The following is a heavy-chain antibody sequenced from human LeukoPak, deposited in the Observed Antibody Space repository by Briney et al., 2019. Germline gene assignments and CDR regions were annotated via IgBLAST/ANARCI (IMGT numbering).Heavy chain of an antibody. V-gene: IGHV1-2*02. CDR1: GYTFTGYY. CDR2: INPNSGGT. CDR3: AREGSSGAWNAFDI. D-gene: IGHD6-19*01. Sequence: ASVKVSCKASGYTFTGYYMHWVRQAPGQGLEWMGWINPNSGGTNYAQKFQGRVTMTRDTSISTAYMELSRLRSDDTAVYYCAREGSSGAWNAFDIWGQGTMVTVSS. J-gene: IGHJ3*02.